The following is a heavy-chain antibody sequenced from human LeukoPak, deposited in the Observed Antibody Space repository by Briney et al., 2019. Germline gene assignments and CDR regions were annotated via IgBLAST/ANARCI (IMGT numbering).Heavy chain of an antibody. J-gene: IGHJ4*02. CDR3: ARGPGVVRGVIYGEDFDY. V-gene: IGHV1-18*01. Sequence: GASVKVSCKASGYTFTSYGISWVRQAPGQGLEWMGWISAYNGNTNYVQKLQGRVTMTTDTSTSTAYMELRSLRSDDTAVYYCARGPGVVRGVIYGEDFDYWGQGTLVTVSS. D-gene: IGHD3-10*01. CDR2: ISAYNGNT. CDR1: GYTFTSYG.